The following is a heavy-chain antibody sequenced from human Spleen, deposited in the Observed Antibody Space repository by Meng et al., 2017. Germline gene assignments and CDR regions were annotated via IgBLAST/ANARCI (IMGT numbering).Heavy chain of an antibody. Sequence: GGSLRLSCAASGFTFSSYAMHWVRQAPGKGLEWVAVISYDGSNKYYADSVKGRFTISRDDSRNTAYLQMNSLKTEDSAVYYCTIYIRGHIWGQGTMVTVSS. CDR2: ISYDGSNK. J-gene: IGHJ3*02. CDR1: GFTFSSYA. V-gene: IGHV3-30*04. CDR3: TIYIRGHI. D-gene: IGHD6-19*01.